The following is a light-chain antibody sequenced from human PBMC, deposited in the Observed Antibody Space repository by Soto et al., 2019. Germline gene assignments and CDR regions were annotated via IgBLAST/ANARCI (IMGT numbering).Light chain of an antibody. Sequence: PGTLSLSPGERATLSCRASQSVNNYLAWYQQRHGQAPRLLIYDASYRATGIPARFSGSGSGTDFTLALSRLEPEDFEVYYCQHRNNRPFSFGPGTKVDIK. CDR1: QSVNNY. V-gene: IGKV3-11*01. CDR2: DAS. J-gene: IGKJ3*01. CDR3: QHRNNRPFS.